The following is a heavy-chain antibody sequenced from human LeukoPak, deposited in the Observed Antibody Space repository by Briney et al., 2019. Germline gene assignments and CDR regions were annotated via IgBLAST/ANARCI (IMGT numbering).Heavy chain of an antibody. CDR1: GYTFTSYG. CDR3: ARGFPPTYCGGDCDGPAVY. CDR2: ISAYNGNT. J-gene: IGHJ4*02. D-gene: IGHD2-21*02. Sequence: GASVKVSCKASGYTFTSYGISWVRQAPGQGLEWMGWISAYNGNTNYAQKLQGRVTMTTDTSTSTAYMELRSLRSDDTAVYYCARGFPPTYCGGDCDGPAVYWGQGTLVTVSS. V-gene: IGHV1-18*01.